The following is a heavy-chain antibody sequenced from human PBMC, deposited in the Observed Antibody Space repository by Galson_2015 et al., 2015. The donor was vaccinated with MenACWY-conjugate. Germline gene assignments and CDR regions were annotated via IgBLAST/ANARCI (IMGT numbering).Heavy chain of an antibody. Sequence: SVKVSCKASGYTFTSYAMNWVRQAPGQGLEWMGWINTNTGNPTYAQGFTGRFVFSLDTSVSTAYLQISSLKAEDTAVYYCARAEDSSSWYYYYGMDVWGQGTTVTVSS. CDR3: ARAEDSSSWYYYYGMDV. CDR2: INTNTGNP. V-gene: IGHV7-4-1*02. CDR1: GYTFTSYA. J-gene: IGHJ6*02. D-gene: IGHD6-13*01.